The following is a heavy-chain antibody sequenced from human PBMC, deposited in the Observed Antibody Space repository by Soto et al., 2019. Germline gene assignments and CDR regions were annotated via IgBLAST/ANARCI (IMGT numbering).Heavy chain of an antibody. CDR2: INAGNGNT. D-gene: IGHD2-21*02. Sequence: SVKVACKASGYTFTIYVIDWVRQAPGQRLEWMGWINAGNGNTKYSQKFQGRVTITRDTSASTAYMELSSLRSEDTAVYYCARSIVVVTAADYWGQGTLVTVS. CDR1: GYTFTIYV. CDR3: ARSIVVVTAADY. J-gene: IGHJ4*02. V-gene: IGHV1-3*01.